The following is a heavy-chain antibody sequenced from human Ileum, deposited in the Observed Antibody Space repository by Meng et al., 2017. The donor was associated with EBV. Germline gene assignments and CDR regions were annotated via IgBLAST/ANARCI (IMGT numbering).Heavy chain of an antibody. J-gene: IGHJ4*02. CDR3: TNAPLGY. CDR1: GFSFSSYA. Sequence: LAYGGSSLQPGGTLTLSCVDSGFSFSSYALTWVRQAPGKGLEWVSGISVSGTRKSYADSVKGRFIISRDNTENAIYLQMHSLRVEDTATYYCTNAPLGYWGQGTLVTVSS. V-gene: IGHV3-23*01. CDR2: ISVSGTRK.